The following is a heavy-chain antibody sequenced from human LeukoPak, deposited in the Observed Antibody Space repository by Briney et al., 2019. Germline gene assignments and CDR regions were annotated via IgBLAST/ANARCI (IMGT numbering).Heavy chain of an antibody. CDR2: IYCSGST. D-gene: IGHD3-10*01. CDR3: AREERSYYGSGSYSPGAFDI. CDR1: GGSISSYY. Sequence: SETLSLTCTVSGGSISSYYWSWIRQPPGKGLEWIGYIYCSGSTNYNPSLKSRVTISVDTSKNQFSLKLSSVTAADTAVYYCAREERSYYGSGSYSPGAFDIWGQGTMVTVSS. J-gene: IGHJ3*02. V-gene: IGHV4-59*01.